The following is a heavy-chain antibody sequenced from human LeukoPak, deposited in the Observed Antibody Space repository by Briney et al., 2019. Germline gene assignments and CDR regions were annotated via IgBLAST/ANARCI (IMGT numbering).Heavy chain of an antibody. V-gene: IGHV3-11*06. CDR3: ARDRYSGYAIDY. D-gene: IGHD5-12*01. Sequence: GGSLRLSCAASGFTFSDYYMSWIRQAPGKGLGWVSYISSSSYTNYADSVKGRFTISRDNAKNSLYLQMNSLRAEDTAVYYCARDRYSGYAIDYWGQGTLVTVSS. CDR2: ISSSSYT. CDR1: GFTFSDYY. J-gene: IGHJ4*02.